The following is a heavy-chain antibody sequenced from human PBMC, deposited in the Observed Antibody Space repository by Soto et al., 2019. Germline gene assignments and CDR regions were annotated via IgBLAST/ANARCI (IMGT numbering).Heavy chain of an antibody. CDR2: ISYDGSNK. Sequence: GGSLRLSCAASGFTFSSYGMHWVRQAPGKGLEWVAVISYDGSNKYYADSVKGRFTISRDNSKNTLYLQMNSLRAEDTAVYYCAKVDCGGDCYYYYYYYMDVWGKGTTVTVSS. CDR3: AKVDCGGDCYYYYYYYMDV. J-gene: IGHJ6*03. D-gene: IGHD2-21*01. V-gene: IGHV3-30*18. CDR1: GFTFSSYG.